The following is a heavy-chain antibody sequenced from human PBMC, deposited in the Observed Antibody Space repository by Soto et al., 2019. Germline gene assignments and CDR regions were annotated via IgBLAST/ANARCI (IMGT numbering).Heavy chain of an antibody. V-gene: IGHV3-15*01. J-gene: IGHJ6*02. CDR1: GFTFSNAW. D-gene: IGHD2-2*01. CDR3: TTPAPPPYYYGMDV. Sequence: GGSLRLSCAASGFTFSNAWMSWVRQAPGKGLEWVGRIKSKTDGGTTDYAAPVKGRFTISRDDSKNTLYLQMNSLKTEDTAVYYCTTPAPPPYYYGMDVWGQGTTVTVSS. CDR2: IKSKTDGGTT.